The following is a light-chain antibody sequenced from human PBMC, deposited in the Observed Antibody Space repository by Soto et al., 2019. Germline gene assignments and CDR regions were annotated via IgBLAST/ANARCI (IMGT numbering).Light chain of an antibody. CDR2: DAS. J-gene: IGKJ1*01. CDR3: QKHHTYTWK. CDR1: ESISGW. Sequence: DIQMTPSLSTLSASVLYIVTITFRASESISGWLAWYQQKPGEAPKLLIYDASTLESGVPSRFSGSGSETQFTLTISSLQPEDFATYYCQKHHTYTWKFGQGTKVDIK. V-gene: IGKV1-5*01.